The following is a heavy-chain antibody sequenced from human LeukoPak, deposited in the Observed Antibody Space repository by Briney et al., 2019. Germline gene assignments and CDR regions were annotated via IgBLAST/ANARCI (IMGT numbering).Heavy chain of an antibody. CDR3: ARWYCSSTNCHSYYYGMDV. CDR1: GFXFSSYE. Sequence: GGSLRLSCAASGFXFSSYEINWVRQAPGKGLEWVSFISNNGDTITYVDSVKGRFTISRDNAKNSLYLQMNSLRAKDTAVYYCARWYCSSTNCHSYYYGMDVWGQGTTVTVSS. J-gene: IGHJ6*02. CDR2: ISNNGDTI. D-gene: IGHD2-2*01. V-gene: IGHV3-48*03.